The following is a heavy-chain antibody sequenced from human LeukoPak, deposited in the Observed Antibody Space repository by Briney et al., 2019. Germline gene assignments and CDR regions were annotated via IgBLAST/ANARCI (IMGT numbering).Heavy chain of an antibody. V-gene: IGHV4-34*01. CDR1: GGSFSGYY. CDR2: INHSGST. Sequence: SETLSLTCAVYGGSFSGYYWSWIRQPPGKGLECIGEINHSGSTNYNPSLKSRVTISVDTSKNQFSLKLSSVTAADTAVYYCARERPPYYYGSGSYRAFDIWGQGTMVTVSS. J-gene: IGHJ3*02. CDR3: ARERPPYYYGSGSYRAFDI. D-gene: IGHD3-10*01.